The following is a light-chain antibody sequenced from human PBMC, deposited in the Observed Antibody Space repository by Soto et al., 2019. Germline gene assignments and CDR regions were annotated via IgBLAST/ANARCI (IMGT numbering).Light chain of an antibody. Sequence: DIVLTQSPGTLSLSPGERATLSCRASQSVSSSNLAWYQQTPGQAPRLLIYGASSRAAGIPDRFSGSGSGADFTLSISSLEPVDFAGYYCQSGRSPLFTFGPGTTVDIK. CDR2: GAS. CDR1: QSVSSSN. J-gene: IGKJ3*01. V-gene: IGKV3-20*01. CDR3: QSGRSPLFT.